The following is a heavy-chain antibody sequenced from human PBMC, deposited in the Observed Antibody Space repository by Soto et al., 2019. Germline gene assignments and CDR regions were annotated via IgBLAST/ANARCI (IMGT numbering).Heavy chain of an antibody. CDR2: IYWDDDK. J-gene: IGHJ3*02. CDR3: AHRTVVPTPYAFDI. D-gene: IGHD2-15*01. Sequence: SGPTLVKPTQTLTLTCTFSGFSLSTNGVGVGWIRQPPGKALEWLALIYWDDDKRYSPSLKSRLTITKDTSKNQVVLTMTNMDPVDTATYYCAHRTVVPTPYAFDIWGQGTMVTVSS. CDR1: GFSLSTNGVG. V-gene: IGHV2-5*02.